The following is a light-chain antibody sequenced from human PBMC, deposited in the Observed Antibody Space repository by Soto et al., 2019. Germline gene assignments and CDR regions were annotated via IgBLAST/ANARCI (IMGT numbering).Light chain of an antibody. CDR3: CSLTSGATWV. J-gene: IGLJ3*02. CDR2: EAS. Sequence: QSALTQPASVSGSPGQSITISCTGTNSDVGSHNFVSWYQQYPGKAPKLLIYEASKRPSGLSNRFSGSKSGNTASLTISGLQAEDEADYYCCSLTSGATWVFGGRTKLTVL. CDR1: NSDVGSHNF. V-gene: IGLV2-14*02.